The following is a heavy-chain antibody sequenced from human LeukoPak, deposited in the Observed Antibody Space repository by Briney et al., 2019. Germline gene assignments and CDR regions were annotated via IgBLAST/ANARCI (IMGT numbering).Heavy chain of an antibody. CDR3: AKDRYSYAFEYSDS. CDR1: GFTFSSYG. J-gene: IGHJ4*02. Sequence: GGSLRPSCAASGFTFSSYGMHWVRQAPGKGLDWVAVISNDGSKKYYADSVKGRFTIPRDNSKNTLSLQVSSLRTEDTAVYYCAKDRYSYAFEYSDSWGQGTLVTVSS. V-gene: IGHV3-30*18. D-gene: IGHD5-18*01. CDR2: ISNDGSKK.